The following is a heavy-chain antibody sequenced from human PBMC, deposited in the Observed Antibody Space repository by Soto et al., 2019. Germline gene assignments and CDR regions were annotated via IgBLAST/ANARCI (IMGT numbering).Heavy chain of an antibody. CDR1: GFSLSTSGVG. CDR2: IYWDDDK. CDR3: AHHPYYGLAPYSFDN. J-gene: IGHJ4*02. Sequence: QITLKESGPTLVKPTQTLTLTCTFSGFSLSTSGVGVCWIRQPPGKALEWLAVIYWDDDKRSSSSLKSRLTITKVTSKNQVVLTMSNMAPVDTATYYCAHHPYYGLAPYSFDNWGQGILVTVSS. V-gene: IGHV2-5*02. D-gene: IGHD3-10*01.